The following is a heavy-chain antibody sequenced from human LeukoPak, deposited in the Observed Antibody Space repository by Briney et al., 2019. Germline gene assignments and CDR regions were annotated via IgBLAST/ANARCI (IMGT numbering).Heavy chain of an antibody. Sequence: SGTLSLTCAVSGGSISSNNWWSWVRQPPGKGLEWIGKIYHSGSTNYNPSLKSRVTISVDKSKNQFSLKLSSVTAADTAVYYCASLYSNGPDFDYWGQGTLVTVSS. CDR3: ASLYSNGPDFDY. CDR1: GGSISSNNW. D-gene: IGHD6-19*01. CDR2: IYHSGST. V-gene: IGHV4-4*02. J-gene: IGHJ4*02.